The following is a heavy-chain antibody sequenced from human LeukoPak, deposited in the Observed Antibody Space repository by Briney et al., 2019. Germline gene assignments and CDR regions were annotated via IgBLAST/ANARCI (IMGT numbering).Heavy chain of an antibody. Sequence: SETLSLNCSVSGGSISSSSYYWGWIRQPPGKGLEWIGSIYYSGSTYYNPSLKSRVTISVDTSKNHFSLKVSSVTAADTAVYSCARWYSSGWYYFDYWGQGTLVTVSS. CDR3: ARWYSSGWYYFDY. D-gene: IGHD6-19*01. CDR2: IYYSGST. CDR1: GGSISSSSYY. J-gene: IGHJ4*02. V-gene: IGHV4-39*02.